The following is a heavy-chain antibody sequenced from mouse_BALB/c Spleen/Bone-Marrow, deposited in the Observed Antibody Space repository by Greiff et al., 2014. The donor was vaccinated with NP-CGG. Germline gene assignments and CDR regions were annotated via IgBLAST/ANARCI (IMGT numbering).Heavy chain of an antibody. Sequence: VKLMESGPELVKPGASVKISCKASGYSFTGYFMNWVMQSHGKSLEWIGRINPYNGDTFYNQKFKGKATLTVDKSSSTAHMELRSLASEDSAVYYCTRVTTDWYFDVWGAGTTVTVSS. V-gene: IGHV1-20*02. CDR3: TRVTTDWYFDV. CDR2: INPYNGDT. CDR1: GYSFTGYF. J-gene: IGHJ1*01. D-gene: IGHD1-1*01.